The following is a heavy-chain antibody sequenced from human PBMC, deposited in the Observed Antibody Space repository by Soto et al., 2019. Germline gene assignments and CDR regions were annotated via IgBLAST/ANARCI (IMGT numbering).Heavy chain of an antibody. CDR3: ARHVVGDYSNYHSFDY. V-gene: IGHV4-59*08. Sequence: SETLSLTCTVSGGSISSYYWSWIRQPPGKGLEWIGYIYYSGSTNYNPSLKSRVTISVDTSKNQFSLKLSSVTAADTAVYYCARHVVGDYSNYHSFDYWGQGTPVTVSS. CDR1: GGSISSYY. J-gene: IGHJ4*02. D-gene: IGHD4-4*01. CDR2: IYYSGST.